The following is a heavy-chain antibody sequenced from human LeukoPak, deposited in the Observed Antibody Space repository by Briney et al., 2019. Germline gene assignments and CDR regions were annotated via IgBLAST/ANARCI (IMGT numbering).Heavy chain of an antibody. J-gene: IGHJ4*02. Sequence: SETLSLTCTVSGGSISSGSYHWSWIRQPAGKGLEWIGRIYTSGSTNYNPSLKSRVTISVDTSKNQFSLKLSSVTAADTAVYYCARDTYGSGLYWGQGTLVTVSS. CDR1: GGSISSGSYH. CDR2: IYTSGST. V-gene: IGHV4-61*02. D-gene: IGHD3-10*01. CDR3: ARDTYGSGLY.